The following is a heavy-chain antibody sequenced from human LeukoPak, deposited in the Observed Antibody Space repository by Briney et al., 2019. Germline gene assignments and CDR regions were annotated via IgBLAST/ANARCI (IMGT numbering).Heavy chain of an antibody. CDR3: ASSWSLTTVGFDY. J-gene: IGHJ4*02. Sequence: GGSLRLSCAASGFTFSSYAMSWVRQAPGKGLEWVSAISGSSGSTYYADSVKGRFTISRDNSKNTLYLQINSLRAEDTAVYYCASSWSLTTVGFDYWGQGTLVTVSS. CDR1: GFTFSSYA. D-gene: IGHD1-14*01. V-gene: IGHV3-23*01. CDR2: ISGSSGST.